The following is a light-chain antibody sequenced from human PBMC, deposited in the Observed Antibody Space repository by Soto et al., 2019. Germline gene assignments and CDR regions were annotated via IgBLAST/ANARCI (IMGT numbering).Light chain of an antibody. CDR3: FSYAGSYVV. V-gene: IGLV2-11*01. CDR2: DVS. Sequence: QSALTQPRSVSGSPGPSVTISCTGTSSDVGGYNYVSWYQQHPGKAPKLMIYDVSKRPSGVPDRFSGSKSGNTASLTIAGLQAEDEADYYCFSYAGSYVVFGGWTKLTVL. J-gene: IGLJ2*01. CDR1: SSDVGGYNY.